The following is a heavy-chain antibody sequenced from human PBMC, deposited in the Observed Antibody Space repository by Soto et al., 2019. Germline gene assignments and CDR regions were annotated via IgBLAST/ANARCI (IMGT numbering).Heavy chain of an antibody. V-gene: IGHV3-7*01. J-gene: IGHJ4*02. Sequence: EVKLEESGGGLVQTGGSLGLSWAVSGLTFRGYGMRWARQSPGRGLEGVANIKDDGSQTYYVGSVRGRFTISRDNGQNSLYLHMNSLRVEDTAVYYCATAVRGSAWSYWGQGTLVTVSS. CDR3: ATAVRGSAWSY. D-gene: IGHD6-19*01. CDR2: IKDDGSQT. CDR1: GLTFRGYG.